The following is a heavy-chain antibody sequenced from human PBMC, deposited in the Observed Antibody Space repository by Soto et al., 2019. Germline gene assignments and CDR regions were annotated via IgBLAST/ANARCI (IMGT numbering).Heavy chain of an antibody. J-gene: IGHJ4*02. CDR1: GYSFTSYW. CDR2: IYPGDSDT. D-gene: IGHD3-22*01. CDR3: ARRLPYHTYYYDSSAHEVGYFDY. V-gene: IGHV5-51*01. Sequence: GESLKISCKGSGYSFTSYWIGWVRQMPGKGLEWMGIIYPGDSDTRYSPSFQGQVTISADKSISTAYLQWSSLKASDTAMYYCARRLPYHTYYYDSSAHEVGYFDYWGQGTLVTVSS.